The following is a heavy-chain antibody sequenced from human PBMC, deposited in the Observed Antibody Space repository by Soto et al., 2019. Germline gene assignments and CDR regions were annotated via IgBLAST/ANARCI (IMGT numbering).Heavy chain of an antibody. Sequence: ASETLSLTCTVSGGSISSYYWSWIRQPPGKGLEWIGYIYYSGSTNYNPSLKSRVTISVDTSKNQFSLKLSSVTAADTAVYYCARGRYCSGGSCYYYMDVWGKGTTVTVSS. D-gene: IGHD2-15*01. J-gene: IGHJ6*03. CDR3: ARGRYCSGGSCYYYMDV. CDR1: GGSISSYY. V-gene: IGHV4-59*01. CDR2: IYYSGST.